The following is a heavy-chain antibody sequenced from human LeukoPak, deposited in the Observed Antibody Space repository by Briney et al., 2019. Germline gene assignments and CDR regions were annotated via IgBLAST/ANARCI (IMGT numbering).Heavy chain of an antibody. CDR1: GFTFGNYW. J-gene: IGHJ4*02. CDR2: IKQDGSEI. Sequence: GGSLRLSCTTSGFTFGNYWMSWARQAPGKGLEWVANIKQDGSEIHYVDSVKGRFTITRDNAKNSLYLQMNSLRADDTAVYFCAREGRDLDYWGQGALVTVSS. V-gene: IGHV3-7*01. CDR3: AREGRDLDY.